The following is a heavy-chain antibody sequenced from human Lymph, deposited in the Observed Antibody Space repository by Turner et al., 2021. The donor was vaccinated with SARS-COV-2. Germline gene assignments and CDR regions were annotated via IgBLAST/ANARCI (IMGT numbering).Heavy chain of an antibody. Sequence: QVQLVESGGGVVQPGRSLRLLCAASGFTFSSYGMHWVRQAPGKGLEWVAVIWYDGSNKYYADSVKGRFTISRDNSKNTLYLQMNSLRAEDTAVYYCARDLRFGELPAADHWGQGTLVTVSS. V-gene: IGHV3-33*01. CDR2: IWYDGSNK. CDR1: GFTFSSYG. D-gene: IGHD3-10*01. CDR3: ARDLRFGELPAADH. J-gene: IGHJ4*02.